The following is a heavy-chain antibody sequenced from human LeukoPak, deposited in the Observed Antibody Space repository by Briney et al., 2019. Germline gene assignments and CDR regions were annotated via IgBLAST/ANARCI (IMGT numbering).Heavy chain of an antibody. V-gene: IGHV4-34*01. Sequence: PSETLSLTCAVYGGSFSGYYWSWIRQPPGKGLEWIGEINHSGSTNYNPSLKSRVTISVDTSKNQFSLKLSSVTAADTAVYYCARSCSSTSCSPAPPYYYGMDVWGQGTTDTVSS. CDR3: ARSCSSTSCSPAPPYYYGMDV. D-gene: IGHD2-2*01. J-gene: IGHJ6*02. CDR1: GGSFSGYY. CDR2: INHSGST.